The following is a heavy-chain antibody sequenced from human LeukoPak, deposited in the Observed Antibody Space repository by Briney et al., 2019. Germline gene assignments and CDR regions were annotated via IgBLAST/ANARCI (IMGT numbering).Heavy chain of an antibody. V-gene: IGHV3-23*01. CDR3: AKDRNIVETEFDY. CDR1: GFTFRSYA. D-gene: IGHD5-12*01. J-gene: IGHJ4*02. CDR2: ISGSGGST. Sequence: GGSLRLSCAASGFTFRSYAMSWVRQAPGKGLEWVSGISGSGGSTYYADSVKGRFTISRDNSKNTLYLQMNSLRAEDTAVYYCAKDRNIVETEFDYWGQGTLVTVSS.